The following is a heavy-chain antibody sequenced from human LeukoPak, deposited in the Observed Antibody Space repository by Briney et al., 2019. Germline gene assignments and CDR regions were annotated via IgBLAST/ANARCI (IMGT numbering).Heavy chain of an antibody. Sequence: PGGSLRLSCEASGFTFSRYRMTWVRQVPGKGLEWVANIKQDGNEKYYVDSVRGRFTISRDNTKDSLFLQMDSLRVEDTAVHYCARVTFFYYYFDLWGRGTLVTVSS. CDR1: GFTFSRYR. V-gene: IGHV3-7*01. J-gene: IGHJ2*01. CDR2: IKQDGNEK. CDR3: ARVTFFYYYFDL.